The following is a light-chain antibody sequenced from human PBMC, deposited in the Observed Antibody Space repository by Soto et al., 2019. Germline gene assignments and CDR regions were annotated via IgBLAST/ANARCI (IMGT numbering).Light chain of an antibody. V-gene: IGKV3-11*01. CDR3: QQRSYWLT. J-gene: IGKJ4*01. CDR1: QSMSTY. CDR2: DAS. Sequence: EIVLTQSPATLSLSPGERATLSCRASQSMSTYLAWYQHKPGQAPRLLIYDASNRATGIPARFSGSGSGTDFTLTISGLESEDFAVYYCQQRSYWLTCGGGTKVEIE.